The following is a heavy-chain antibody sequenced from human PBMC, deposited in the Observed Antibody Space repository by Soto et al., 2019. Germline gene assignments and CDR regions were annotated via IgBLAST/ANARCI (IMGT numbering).Heavy chain of an antibody. Sequence: GGSLRLSCAASGFTVSSNYMSWVRQAPGKGLEWVSVIYSGGSTYYADSVKGRFTISRDNSKNTLYLQMNSLRAEDTAVYYCARDFPDRATGYYYMDVWGKGTTVTVSS. J-gene: IGHJ6*03. CDR3: ARDFPDRATGYYYMDV. V-gene: IGHV3-66*01. D-gene: IGHD1-1*01. CDR1: GFTVSSNY. CDR2: IYSGGST.